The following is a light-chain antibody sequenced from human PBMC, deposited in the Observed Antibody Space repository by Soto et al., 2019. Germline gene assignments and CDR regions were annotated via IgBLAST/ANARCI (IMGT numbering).Light chain of an antibody. V-gene: IGLV2-14*01. CDR2: DVS. CDR3: SSYTSSSTLLYV. CDR1: SSDVGGYNY. Sequence: QSALTQPASVSGSPGQSITISWTATSSDVGGYNYVSWYQQHPGKAPKLMIYDVSNRPSGVSNRFSGSKSGNTASLTISGLQAEDEADYYCSSYTSSSTLLYVFGTGTKVTVL. J-gene: IGLJ1*01.